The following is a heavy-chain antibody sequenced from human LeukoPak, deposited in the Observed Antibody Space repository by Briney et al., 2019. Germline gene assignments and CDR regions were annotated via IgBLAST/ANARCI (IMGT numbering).Heavy chain of an antibody. D-gene: IGHD6-13*01. CDR2: IRSKANSYAS. CDR3: TTRNLYSSSWYLDY. Sequence: GGSLRLSCAASGFTFSGSDMHWVRQASGKGLEWVSRIRSKANSYASAYAASVKGRFTISRDDSKNTAYLQMNSLKTEDTAVYYCTTRNLYSSSWYLDYWGQGTLVTVSS. J-gene: IGHJ4*02. CDR1: GFTFSGSD. V-gene: IGHV3-73*01.